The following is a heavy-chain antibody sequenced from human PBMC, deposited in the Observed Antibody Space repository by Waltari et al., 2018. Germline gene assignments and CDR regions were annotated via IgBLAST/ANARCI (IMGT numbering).Heavy chain of an antibody. CDR3: AAVDFSSGWSLDY. D-gene: IGHD6-19*01. CDR2: FAPEDGET. V-gene: IGHV1-24*01. J-gene: IGHJ4*02. CDR1: GYTLTELS. Sequence: QVQLVQSGAEVKKPGASVKVSCKVSGYTLTELSMHWVRQAPGKGLGWMGVFAPEDGETIYAQNCQGRVTMTEDSSTLTAYMERSSLRSGDTAVYYWAAVDFSSGWSLDYWGQGSLVTVSS.